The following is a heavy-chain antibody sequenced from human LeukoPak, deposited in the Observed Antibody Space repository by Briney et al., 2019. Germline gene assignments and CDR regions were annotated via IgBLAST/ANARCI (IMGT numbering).Heavy chain of an antibody. CDR3: ARQPTTVTTNYYYGMDV. CDR2: IYYSGST. Sequence: SSETLSLTCTVSGGSISSSSYYWGWIRQPPGKGLEWIGSIYYSGSTYYNPSLKSRVTISVDTSKNQFSLKLSSVTAADTAVYYCARQPTTVTTNYYYGMDVWGQGTTVTVS. V-gene: IGHV4-39*01. D-gene: IGHD4-17*01. J-gene: IGHJ6*02. CDR1: GGSISSSSYY.